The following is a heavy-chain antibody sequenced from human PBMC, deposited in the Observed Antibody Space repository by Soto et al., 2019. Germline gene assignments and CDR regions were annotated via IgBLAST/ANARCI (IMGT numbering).Heavy chain of an antibody. Sequence: SETLADPYTVSGGSRGNLCCRWILKPQGKGLEWIGYVFYTGRANYNASLKSLVSISLDTSNYQFSLKLSSVTAADTAVYYCARDGDGRKTTIPYCYNGMDFWVPGSTDTVSS. V-gene: IGHV4-59*11. J-gene: IGHJ6*01. CDR2: VFYTGRA. CDR3: ARDGDGRKTTIPYCYNGMDF. CDR1: GGSRGNLC. D-gene: IGHD2-21*02.